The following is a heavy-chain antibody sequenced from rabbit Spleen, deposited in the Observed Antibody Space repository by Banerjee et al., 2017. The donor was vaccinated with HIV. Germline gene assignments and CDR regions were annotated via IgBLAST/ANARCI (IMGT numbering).Heavy chain of an antibody. CDR2: INAATGKP. CDR3: ARDLVGVIGWNFNL. D-gene: IGHD1-1*01. J-gene: IGHJ4*01. CDR1: GFSFGDRDV. Sequence: QEQLVESGGGLVQPTGSLTLTCKASGFSFGDRDVMCWVRQAPGKGLEWIACINAATGKPVYATWAKGRFTISRTSSTTVTLRMTSLTAADRAAYFCARDLVGVIGWNFNLWGPGTLVTVS. V-gene: IGHV1S45*01.